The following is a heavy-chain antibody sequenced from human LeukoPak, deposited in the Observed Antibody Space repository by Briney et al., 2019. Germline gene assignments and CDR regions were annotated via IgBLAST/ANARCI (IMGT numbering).Heavy chain of an antibody. J-gene: IGHJ5*02. Sequence: GGSLRLSCVASGFTFTSSDFNWIRQAPGKGLEWLSTITRSGSNLYYADSVKGRFTTSRDDAKDSVYLQMESLRVEDTAIYYCEKNFAPGAQGPLFTVPS. V-gene: IGHV3-21*01. CDR2: ITRSGSNL. CDR1: GFTFTSSD. D-gene: IGHD3-9*01. CDR3: EKNFAP.